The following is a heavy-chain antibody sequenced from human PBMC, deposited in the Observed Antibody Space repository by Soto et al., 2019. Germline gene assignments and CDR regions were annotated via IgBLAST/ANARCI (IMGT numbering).Heavy chain of an antibody. D-gene: IGHD7-27*01. J-gene: IGHJ5*02. Sequence: PGGALRLSCAASGFTFSIYAMSWVRHAPGKGLEWVSAISGSGGSTYYADSVKGRFTISRDNSKNTLYLQMNSLRAEDTAVYYCAKEGPPNWDSNWFDPWGQGTLVTVSS. CDR1: GFTFSIYA. CDR3: AKEGPPNWDSNWFDP. V-gene: IGHV3-23*01. CDR2: ISGSGGST.